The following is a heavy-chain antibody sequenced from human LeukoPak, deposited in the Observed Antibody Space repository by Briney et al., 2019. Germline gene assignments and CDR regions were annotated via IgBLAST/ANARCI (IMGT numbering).Heavy chain of an antibody. J-gene: IGHJ4*02. Sequence: SETLSLTCTASGGSVSSGSYYWSWIRQPPGKGLEWIGYIYYSGSTNYNPSLKSRVTISVDTSKNQFSLKLSSVTAADTAVYYCARKPAAIVEYYFDYWGQGTLVTVSS. CDR1: GGSVSSGSYY. CDR2: IYYSGST. V-gene: IGHV4-61*01. CDR3: ARKPAAIVEYYFDY. D-gene: IGHD2-2*02.